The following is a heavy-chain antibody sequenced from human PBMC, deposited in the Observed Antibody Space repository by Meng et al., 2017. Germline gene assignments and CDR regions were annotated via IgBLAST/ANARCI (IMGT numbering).Heavy chain of an antibody. CDR2: ISSSGSTI. J-gene: IGHJ6*02. CDR3: ARDGPTTVTTGPLYYYGMDV. V-gene: IGHV3-48*03. Sequence: GESLKISCAASGFTFSSYEMNWVRQAPGKGLEWVSYISSSGSTIYYADSVKGRFTISRDNAKNSLYLQMNSLRAEDTAVYYCARDGPTTVTTGPLYYYGMDVWGQGTTVTVSS. CDR1: GFTFSSYE. D-gene: IGHD4-17*01.